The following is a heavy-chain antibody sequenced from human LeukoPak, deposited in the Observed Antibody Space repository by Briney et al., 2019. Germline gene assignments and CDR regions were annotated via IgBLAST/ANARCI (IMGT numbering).Heavy chain of an antibody. CDR1: GGSISSYY. Sequence: PSETLSLTCTVSGGSISSYYWSWIRQPPGKGLEWIGYIYYSGSTNYNPSPKSRVAISVDTSKNQFSLKLSSVTAADTAVYYCARSHSLWTNFDYWGQGTLVTVSS. V-gene: IGHV4-59*01. D-gene: IGHD3/OR15-3a*01. J-gene: IGHJ4*02. CDR3: ARSHSLWTNFDY. CDR2: IYYSGST.